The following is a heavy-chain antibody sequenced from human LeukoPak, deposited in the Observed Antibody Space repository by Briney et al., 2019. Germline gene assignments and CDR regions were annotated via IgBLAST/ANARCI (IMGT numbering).Heavy chain of an antibody. CDR3: ARVMGAHNYYGMDV. D-gene: IGHD1-26*01. V-gene: IGHV3-66*01. J-gene: IGHJ6*02. Sequence: PGGSLRLSCAASGFTVSNNYMSWVRQAPGKGLEWVSLIYSGGSTYYADSVKGRFTISRDDSKKTLYLQMNSLRVEDTAVYYCARVMGAHNYYGMDVWGQGTTVTVSS. CDR1: GFTVSNNY. CDR2: IYSGGST.